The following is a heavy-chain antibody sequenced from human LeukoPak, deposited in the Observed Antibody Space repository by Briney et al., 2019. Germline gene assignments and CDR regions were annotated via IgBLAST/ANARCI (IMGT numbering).Heavy chain of an antibody. CDR1: GFTFSSYA. CDR2: ISGSGGST. Sequence: QAGGSLRLSCEVSGFTFSSYAMTWVRQAPGKGLEWVSAISGSGGSTYYADSVKGRFTISRDNSKNTLYLQMNSLRAEDTAVYYCAKDSPAKWLDLGYWGQGTLVTVSS. D-gene: IGHD6-19*01. CDR3: AKDSPAKWLDLGY. V-gene: IGHV3-23*01. J-gene: IGHJ4*02.